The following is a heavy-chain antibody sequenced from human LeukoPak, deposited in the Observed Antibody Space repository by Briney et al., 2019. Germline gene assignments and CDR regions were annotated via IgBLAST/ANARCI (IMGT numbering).Heavy chain of an antibody. D-gene: IGHD2-15*01. CDR1: GFTFSSYG. Sequence: GGSLRLSCAASGFTFSSYGMHWVRQAPGKGLEWVAFIRYDGSNKYYADSVKGRFTISRDNSKNTLYLQMNSLRAEDTAVYYCAKRMSGTWNWFDPWGQGTLVTVSS. CDR3: AKRMSGTWNWFDP. CDR2: IRYDGSNK. V-gene: IGHV3-30*02. J-gene: IGHJ5*02.